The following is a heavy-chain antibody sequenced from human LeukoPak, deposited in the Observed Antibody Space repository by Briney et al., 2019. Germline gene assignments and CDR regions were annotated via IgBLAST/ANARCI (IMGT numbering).Heavy chain of an antibody. CDR3: ARGRVNKESSHSYYFDY. V-gene: IGHV4-34*01. J-gene: IGHJ4*02. D-gene: IGHD3-16*02. Sequence: PSETLSLTCAVYGGSFSGYYWSWIRQPPGKGLEWIGEINHSGSTNYNPSLKSRVTISVDTSKNQFSLKLSSVTAADTAVYYCARGRVNKESSHSYYFDYWGQGTLVTVSS. CDR2: INHSGST. CDR1: GGSFSGYY.